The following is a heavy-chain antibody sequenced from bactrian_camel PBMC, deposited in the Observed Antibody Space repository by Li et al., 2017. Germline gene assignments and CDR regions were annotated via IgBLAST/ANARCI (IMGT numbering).Heavy chain of an antibody. V-gene: IGHV3S53*01. J-gene: IGHJ4*01. Sequence: HVQLVESGGGSVQAGGSLRLSCAVSGPMYGYYCMGWFRQAPGKMREGVACIDTDGATSYSDSVKGRFTISQDNSKNSVYLQMDNLKPEDTAAYVCAAASVPTPTQCHDRLRFDEYNFYGQGTQVTVS. D-gene: IGHD1*01. CDR1: GPMYGYYC. CDR2: IDTDGAT. CDR3: AAASVPTPTQCHDRLRFDEYNF.